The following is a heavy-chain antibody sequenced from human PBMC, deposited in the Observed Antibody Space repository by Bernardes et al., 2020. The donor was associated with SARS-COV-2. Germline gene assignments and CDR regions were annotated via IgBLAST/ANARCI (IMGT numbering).Heavy chain of an antibody. CDR1: GFTFSTYN. Sequence: GGSLRLSCAASGFTFSTYNMNWVRQAPGKGLEWVSSISDSSSYIYYADSVKGRFTISRDNAKNSLKLQMNSLRAEDTAVYYCAREPYGGSSFDYWGQGTLVTVSS. D-gene: IGHD4-17*01. J-gene: IGHJ4*02. CDR2: ISDSSSYI. CDR3: AREPYGGSSFDY. V-gene: IGHV3-21*01.